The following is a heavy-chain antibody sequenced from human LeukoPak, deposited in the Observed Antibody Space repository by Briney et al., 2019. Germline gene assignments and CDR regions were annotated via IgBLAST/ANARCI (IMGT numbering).Heavy chain of an antibody. D-gene: IGHD4-4*01. Sequence: PSQTLSLTCAVSGGSISSGGYSWSWIRQPPGKGLEWIGEINHSGSTNYNPSLKSRVTISVDTSKNQFSLKLSSVTAADTAVYYCARGRPDYSNPPYYYYYGMDVWGQGTTVTVSS. CDR1: GGSISSGGYS. CDR3: ARGRPDYSNPPYYYYYGMDV. CDR2: INHSGST. J-gene: IGHJ6*02. V-gene: IGHV4-30-2*01.